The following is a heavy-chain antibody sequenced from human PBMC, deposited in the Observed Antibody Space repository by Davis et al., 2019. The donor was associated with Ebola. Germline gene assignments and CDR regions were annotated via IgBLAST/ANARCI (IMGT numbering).Heavy chain of an antibody. V-gene: IGHV3-30*02. CDR3: ARPHYGYYYYGMDV. D-gene: IGHD4-17*01. CDR2: IRYDGSNK. CDR1: GFTFSSYG. Sequence: GESLKISCAASGFTFSSYGMHWVRQAPGKGLEWVAFIRYDGSNKYYADSVKGRFTISRDNSKNTLYLQMNSLRAEDTAVYYCARPHYGYYYYGMDVWGQGTTVTVSS. J-gene: IGHJ6*02.